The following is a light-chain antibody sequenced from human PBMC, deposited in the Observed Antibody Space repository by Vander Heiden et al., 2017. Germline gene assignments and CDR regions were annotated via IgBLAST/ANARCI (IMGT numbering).Light chain of an antibody. CDR3: LLSYSGGWV. CDR1: TGAVTSGHY. V-gene: IGLV7-46*01. CDR2: DTS. Sequence: QAVVTQEPSLTVSPGGTVTLPCGSSTGAVTSGHYPYWFQQKPGQAPRTLSYDTSKKHSWTPARFSGSLLGGKAALTLSGAQPEDEAEYYCLLSYSGGWVFGGGTKLTVL. J-gene: IGLJ3*02.